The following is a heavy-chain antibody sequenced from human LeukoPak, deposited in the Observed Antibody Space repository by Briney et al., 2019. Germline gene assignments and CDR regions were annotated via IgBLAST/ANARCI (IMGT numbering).Heavy chain of an antibody. V-gene: IGHV5-51*01. D-gene: IGHD6-13*01. J-gene: IGHJ3*01. CDR2: IYPGDSDT. CDR1: GYSFTSYW. Sequence: GESLKISCKGSGYSFTSYWIGWVRQMPGKGLEWMGIIYPGDSDTRYSPSFQGQVTISADKSISTAYLQWSSLNASVTPSYCCARPSPYSSSWYSLDDAFDLWGQGTMVTVSS. CDR3: ARPSPYSSSWYSLDDAFDL.